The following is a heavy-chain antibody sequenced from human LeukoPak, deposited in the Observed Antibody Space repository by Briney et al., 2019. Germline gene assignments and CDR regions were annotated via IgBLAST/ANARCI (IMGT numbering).Heavy chain of an antibody. Sequence: PGGSLRLSCAASGFTFSSYAMHWVRQAPGKGLEWVSSISTSSSHIYYADSVKGRVTISRDNAKNSLSLEMNSLRAEDTAVYYCARDYGDYAIDYWGQGTLVTVSS. CDR2: ISTSSSHI. V-gene: IGHV3-21*01. D-gene: IGHD4-17*01. CDR1: GFTFSSYA. J-gene: IGHJ4*02. CDR3: ARDYGDYAIDY.